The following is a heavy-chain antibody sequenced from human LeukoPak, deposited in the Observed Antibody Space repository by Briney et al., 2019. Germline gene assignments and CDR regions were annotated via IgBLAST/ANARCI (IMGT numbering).Heavy chain of an antibody. CDR1: GYTFTGYY. J-gene: IGHJ4*02. V-gene: IGHV1-2*02. CDR3: ARSTASSGWTGIDY. CDR2: INPNNGDT. D-gene: IGHD6-19*01. Sequence: GASVNVSCKASGYTFTGYYMHWVRQAPGQGLEWVGWINPNNGDTKYAQKFQGRVTMTRDTSISTAYMELNSLKSDDTAVYYCARSTASSGWTGIDYWGQGTLVTVSS.